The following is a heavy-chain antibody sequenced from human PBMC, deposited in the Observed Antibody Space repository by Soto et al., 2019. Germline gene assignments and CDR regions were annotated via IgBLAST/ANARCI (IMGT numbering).Heavy chain of an antibody. J-gene: IGHJ2*01. V-gene: IGHV4-31*03. CDR3: ARHDYGGIYWYFDL. D-gene: IGHD4-17*01. CDR1: GGSISSGGYY. Sequence: QVQLQESGPGLMKPSQTLSLTCTVSGGSISSGGYYWSWIRQHPGKGLEWIGYIYYSGSTYYNPSLKSRVTISVDTSKNQFSLKLSSVTAADTAVYYCARHDYGGIYWYFDLWGRGTLVTVSS. CDR2: IYYSGST.